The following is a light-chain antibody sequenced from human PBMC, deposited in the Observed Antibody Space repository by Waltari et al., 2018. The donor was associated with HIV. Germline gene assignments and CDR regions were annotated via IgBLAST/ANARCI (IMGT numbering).Light chain of an antibody. CDR1: SSNIGAGYH. Sequence: QSVLTQPPSVSAAPGQRVTISCTGSSSNIGAGYHVHWYQQLPGTAPKLLIYGNSNRPSGVPDRFSGSKSGTSASLAITGLQAEDEADYHCQSHDSSLSGDVFGTGTKVTVL. J-gene: IGLJ1*01. CDR2: GNS. CDR3: QSHDSSLSGDV. V-gene: IGLV1-40*01.